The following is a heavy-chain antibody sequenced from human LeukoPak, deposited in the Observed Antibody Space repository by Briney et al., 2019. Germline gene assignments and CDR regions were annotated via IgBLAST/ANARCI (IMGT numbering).Heavy chain of an antibody. CDR2: ISGSGGST. D-gene: IGHD3-22*01. Sequence: GGSLRLSCAAPGFTFSSYAMSWVRQAPGKGLEWVSVISGSGGSTYYADSVKGRFTISRDNSKNTLYLQMNSLRAEDTAVYYCAKGPQNYYDSSGYYRYFDYWGQGTLVTVSS. CDR1: GFTFSSYA. V-gene: IGHV3-23*01. CDR3: AKGPQNYYDSSGYYRYFDY. J-gene: IGHJ4*02.